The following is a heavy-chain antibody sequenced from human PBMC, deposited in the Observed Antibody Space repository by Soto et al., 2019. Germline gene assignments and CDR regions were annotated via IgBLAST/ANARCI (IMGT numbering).Heavy chain of an antibody. J-gene: IGHJ6*02. CDR1: GFTFSSYG. CDR2: IWYDGSNK. Sequence: GGSLRLSCAASGFTFSSYGMHWVRQAPGKGLEWVAVIWYDGSNKYYADSVKGRFTISRDNSKNTLYLQMSSLRAEDTAVYYCARDPKMATIKTFYYYYGMDVWGQGTTVTVSS. V-gene: IGHV3-33*01. CDR3: ARDPKMATIKTFYYYYGMDV. D-gene: IGHD5-12*01.